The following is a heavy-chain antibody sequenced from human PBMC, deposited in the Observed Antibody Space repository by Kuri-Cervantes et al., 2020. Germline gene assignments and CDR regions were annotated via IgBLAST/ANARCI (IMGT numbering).Heavy chain of an antibody. V-gene: IGHV1-2*04. Sequence: ASVKVSCKASGYTFTSYGISWVRQAPGQGLEWKGWINPNSGGTNYAQKFQGWVTMTRDTSISTAYMELSRLRSDDTAVYYCASGDRGGYNSIKWYYFHYWGQGTLVTVSS. CDR3: ASGDRGGYNSIKWYYFHY. J-gene: IGHJ4*02. D-gene: IGHD5-24*01. CDR1: GYTFTSYG. CDR2: INPNSGGT.